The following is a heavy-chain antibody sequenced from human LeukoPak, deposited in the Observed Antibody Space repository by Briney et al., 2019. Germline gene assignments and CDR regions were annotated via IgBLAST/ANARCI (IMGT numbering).Heavy chain of an antibody. CDR2: ISSSGNTI. D-gene: IGHD3/OR15-3a*01. CDR1: GFTFSSYE. J-gene: IGHJ5*01. V-gene: IGHV3-48*03. CDR3: ARPESPLHGLSWYDS. Sequence: PGGSLRLSCAAAGFTFSSYEMNWVRQAPGKGLEWVSYISSSGNTIYYADSVKGRFTISRDNAKDSLYLRMNSLRAEDTAVYYCARPESPLHGLSWYDSWGQGTLVTVSS.